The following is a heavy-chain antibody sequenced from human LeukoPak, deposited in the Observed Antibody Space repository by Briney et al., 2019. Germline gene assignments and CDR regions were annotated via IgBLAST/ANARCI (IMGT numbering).Heavy chain of an antibody. V-gene: IGHV4-61*09. CDR3: TRDPGTTGEVKFDP. J-gene: IGHJ5*02. D-gene: IGHD4-17*01. CDR2: TYVTGST. CDR1: GGSFRTVSFY. Sequence: SQTLSLTCTVSGGSFRTVSFYWTWIRQPAGKGLEWIGHTYVTGSTNYNPSLKSRVTISVDTSKNQFSLKLSSVTAADTAVYYCTRDPGTTGEVKFDPWGQGTLVAVSS.